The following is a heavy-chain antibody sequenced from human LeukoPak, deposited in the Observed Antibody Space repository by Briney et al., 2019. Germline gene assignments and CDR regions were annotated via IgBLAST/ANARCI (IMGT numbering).Heavy chain of an antibody. CDR3: AKSTIVGATVDAFDI. J-gene: IGHJ3*02. D-gene: IGHD1-26*01. CDR1: GFTFSSYS. CDR2: IRYDGSNK. V-gene: IGHV3-30*02. Sequence: PGGSLRLSCAASGFTFSSYSIYWVRQAPGKGLEWVAFIRYDGSNKYYADSVKGRFTISRDNSKNTLYLQMNSLRAEDTAVYYCAKSTIVGATVDAFDIWGQGTMVTVSS.